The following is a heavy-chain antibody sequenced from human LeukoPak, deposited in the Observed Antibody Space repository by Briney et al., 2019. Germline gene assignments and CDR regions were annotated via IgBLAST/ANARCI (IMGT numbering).Heavy chain of an antibody. Sequence: PSETLSLTCTVSGGSISSYYWLWTRHPPRKGLEWMGYMYYSRSGNYNPSLNSPVSVSLETSKNQFALTLSPVTVADTAVSLCSRETLWSYWRHDAFDIWGQGTMVTVSS. D-gene: IGHD1-26*01. V-gene: IGHV4-59*13. CDR2: MYYSRSG. J-gene: IGHJ3*02. CDR1: GGSISSYY. CDR3: SRETLWSYWRHDAFDI.